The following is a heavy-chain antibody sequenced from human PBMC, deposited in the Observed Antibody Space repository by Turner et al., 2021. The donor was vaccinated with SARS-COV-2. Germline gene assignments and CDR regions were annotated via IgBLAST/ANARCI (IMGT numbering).Heavy chain of an antibody. J-gene: IGHJ4*02. CDR3: AIGSRFTGSYDF. Sequence: VQLVQSGAEVKKPGASVNVSCKVSGYTLNEFSMHWVAQGPGKGLEWMGGVDPEDGETIYAPRFRVRVTMTEDTSTNTAYMELRNLGSTDTAVYYCAIGSRFTGSYDFWGKGTLVTVSS. CDR2: VDPEDGET. D-gene: IGHD1-26*01. CDR1: GYTLNEFS. V-gene: IGHV1-24*01.